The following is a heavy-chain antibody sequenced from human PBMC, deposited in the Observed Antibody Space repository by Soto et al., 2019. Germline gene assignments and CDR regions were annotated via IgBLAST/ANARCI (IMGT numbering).Heavy chain of an antibody. J-gene: IGHJ2*01. CDR2: INHSGST. CDR3: ASQRKRYCSSTSCYGGYFDL. CDR1: GGSFSGYY. Sequence: QVQLQQWGAGLLKPSETLSLTCAVYGGSFSGYYWSWIRQPPGKGLEWIGEINHSGSTNYNPSLTSRVTISVDTSKNHFSLKLSSVTAADTAVYYCASQRKRYCSSTSCYGGYFDLWGRGTLVTVSS. D-gene: IGHD2-2*01. V-gene: IGHV4-34*01.